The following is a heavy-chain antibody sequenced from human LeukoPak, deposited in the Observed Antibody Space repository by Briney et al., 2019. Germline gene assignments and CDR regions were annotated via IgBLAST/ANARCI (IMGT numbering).Heavy chain of an antibody. CDR1: GFTFSSNW. J-gene: IGHJ4*02. CDR2: IKQDGSKE. D-gene: IGHD1-7*01. V-gene: IGHV3-7*01. Sequence: PGGSLRLSCAASGFTFSSNWMTWVRQAPGKGLEGVANIKQDGSKEYYVDSVKGRFTISRDNAQNSLYLHMNSLRAEDTAVYYCTRHDNWNFPYWGQGTLVTVSS. CDR3: TRHDNWNFPY.